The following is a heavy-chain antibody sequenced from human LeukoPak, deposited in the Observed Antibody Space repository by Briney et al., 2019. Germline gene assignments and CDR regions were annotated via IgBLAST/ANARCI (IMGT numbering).Heavy chain of an antibody. CDR3: ARKSYDYYYYGMDV. D-gene: IGHD3-10*01. V-gene: IGHV4-34*01. CDR2: INHSGST. J-gene: IGHJ6*02. Sequence: SETLSLTCAVYGGSFSGYYWSWIRQPPGKGLEWIGEINHSGSTNYNPSLKSRVTISVDTSKNQFALKLSSVTAADTAVYYCARKSYDYYYYGMDVWGQGTTVTVSS. CDR1: GGSFSGYY.